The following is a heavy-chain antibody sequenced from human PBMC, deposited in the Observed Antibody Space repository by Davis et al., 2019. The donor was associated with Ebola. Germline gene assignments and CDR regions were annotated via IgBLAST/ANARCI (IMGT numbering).Heavy chain of an antibody. D-gene: IGHD3-10*01. Sequence: MPSETLSLTCTVSGGSISSYYWSWIRQPPGKGLEWIGYIYYSGSTKYNPSLKSRVTISVDKSKNQFSLKLSSVTAADTAVYYCARDNLWFGDNWFDPWGQGTLVTVSS. CDR2: IYYSGST. CDR1: GGSISSYY. J-gene: IGHJ5*02. CDR3: ARDNLWFGDNWFDP. V-gene: IGHV4-59*01.